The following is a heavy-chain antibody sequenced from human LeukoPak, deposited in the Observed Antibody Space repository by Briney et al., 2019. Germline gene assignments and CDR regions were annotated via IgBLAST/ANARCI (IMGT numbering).Heavy chain of an antibody. CDR2: ISGSGGST. CDR3: AKDDDYGVPGRSFEY. V-gene: IGHV3-23*01. D-gene: IGHD4-17*01. Sequence: PGGSLRLSCAASGFTFSSYAMSWVRQAPGKGLEWVSAISGSGGSTYYADSVKGRFTISRDNSKNTLYLQMHSLRAEDTAVYYCAKDDDYGVPGRSFEYWGQGTLVTVSS. CDR1: GFTFSSYA. J-gene: IGHJ4*02.